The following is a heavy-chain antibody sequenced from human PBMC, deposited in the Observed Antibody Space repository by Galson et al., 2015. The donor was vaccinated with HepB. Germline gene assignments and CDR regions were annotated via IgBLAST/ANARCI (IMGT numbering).Heavy chain of an antibody. CDR2: ISGGGGST. V-gene: IGHV3-23*01. J-gene: IGHJ5*02. CDR3: AKSFALRGWFDP. CDR1: GFTFSSYA. Sequence: SLRLSCAASGFTFSSYAMSWVRQAPGKGLEWVSAISGGGGSTYYADSVKGRFTISRDNSKNTLYLQMNSLRAEDTAVYYCAKSFALRGWFDPWGQGTLVTVSS.